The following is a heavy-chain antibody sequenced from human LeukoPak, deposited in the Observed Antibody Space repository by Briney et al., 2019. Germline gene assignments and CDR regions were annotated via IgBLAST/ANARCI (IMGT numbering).Heavy chain of an antibody. D-gene: IGHD3-16*02. CDR1: GYTFTGYY. Sequence: ASVKVSCKASGYTFTGYYMHWVRQAPGQGLEWMGWINPNSGGTNYAQKFQGRVTMTRDTSISTAYMELSRLRSDDTAVYYCARGRPVPPLLSSAPSENDYWGQGTQVTVSS. J-gene: IGHJ4*02. CDR3: ARGRPVPPLLSSAPSENDY. V-gene: IGHV1-2*02. CDR2: INPNSGGT.